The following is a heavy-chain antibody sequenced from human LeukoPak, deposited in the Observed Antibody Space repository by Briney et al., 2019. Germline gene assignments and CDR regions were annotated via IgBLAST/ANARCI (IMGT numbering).Heavy chain of an antibody. CDR2: ISAYNGNT. J-gene: IGHJ4*02. D-gene: IGHD3-22*01. CDR3: ARSLSHYDSSGSVY. V-gene: IGHV1-18*01. Sequence: ASVKVSCKASGYTFTSYGISWVRQAPGQGLEWMGWISAYNGNTNYAQKLQGRVTMTTDTSTSTAYMELRSLRSDDTAVYYCARSLSHYDSSGSVYWGQGTLVTVSS. CDR1: GYTFTSYG.